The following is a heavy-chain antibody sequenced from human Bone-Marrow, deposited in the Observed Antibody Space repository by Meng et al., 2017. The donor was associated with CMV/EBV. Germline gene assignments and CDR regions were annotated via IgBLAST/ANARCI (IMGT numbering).Heavy chain of an antibody. CDR3: ARESRGFFDY. CDR1: GFTFSSYS. J-gene: IGHJ4*02. V-gene: IGHV3-48*04. CDR2: ISSSSSTI. D-gene: IGHD3-10*01. Sequence: LSLTCAASGFTFSSYSMNWVRQAPGKGLEWVSYISSSSSTIYYADSVKGRFTISRDNAKNSLYLQMNSLRAEDTAVYYCARESRGFFDYWGQGTLVTVS.